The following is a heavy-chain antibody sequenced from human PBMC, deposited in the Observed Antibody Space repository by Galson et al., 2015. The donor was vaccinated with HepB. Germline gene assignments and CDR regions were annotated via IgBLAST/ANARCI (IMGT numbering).Heavy chain of an antibody. CDR2: MSASGGRT. J-gene: IGHJ4*02. CDR1: GFTLSSYA. V-gene: IGHV3-23*01. D-gene: IGHD2-8*01. CDR3: AKTNTAAYAFFDY. Sequence: SLRLSCAASGFTLSSYAMSWVRQAPGKGLEWVSVMSASGGRTDYADSVNGRFTISRDNSKNTLYLQMNRLRAEDTVLYYCAKTNTAAYAFFDYWGQGTLVTVSS.